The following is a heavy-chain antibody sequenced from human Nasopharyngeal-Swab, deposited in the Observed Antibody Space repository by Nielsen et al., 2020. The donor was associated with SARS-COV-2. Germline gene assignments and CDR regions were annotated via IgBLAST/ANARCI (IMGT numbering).Heavy chain of an antibody. Sequence: GESLKISCAASGFVFSGSAIYWVRQASGKGLEWVGRIGDKAHNYATTYAASVKGRFTISRDDSKNTAFLQMDSLNTEDTALYYCTTDYYFDYWGQGTLVSVSS. D-gene: IGHD4/OR15-4a*01. J-gene: IGHJ4*02. V-gene: IGHV3-73*01. CDR3: TTDYYFDY. CDR2: IGDKAHNYAT. CDR1: GFVFSGSA.